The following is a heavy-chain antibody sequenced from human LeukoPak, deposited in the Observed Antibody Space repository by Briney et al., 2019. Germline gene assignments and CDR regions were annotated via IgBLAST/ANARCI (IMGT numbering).Heavy chain of an antibody. V-gene: IGHV1-69*06. CDR1: GGTLNNYA. D-gene: IGHD3-3*01. J-gene: IGHJ5*02. CDR2: IIPIFGTA. CDR3: ARRLEWLPRRHTWFDP. Sequence: SVKLSCTVSGGTLNNYAISWVRQAPGQGLEWMGGIIPIFGTANYAQNFQGRVTITADKSTNTAYMELSSLRSDDTAVYYCARRLEWLPRRHTWFDPWGQGRLVTASS.